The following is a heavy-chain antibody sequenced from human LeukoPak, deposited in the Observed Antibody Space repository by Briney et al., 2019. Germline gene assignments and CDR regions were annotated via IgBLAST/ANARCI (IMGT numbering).Heavy chain of an antibody. Sequence: PGGSLRLSCAASGFTFSSYWMGRVRQAPGKGLEWVANMNQGGGEIYYVGSVKGRFTISRDNAKNSLSLQMNSLRAEDTAVYYCARDKLVGPSIFDYWGQGTLVPVSS. CDR3: ARDKLVGPSIFDY. CDR1: GFTFSSYW. V-gene: IGHV3-7*01. CDR2: MNQGGGEI. D-gene: IGHD1-26*01. J-gene: IGHJ4*02.